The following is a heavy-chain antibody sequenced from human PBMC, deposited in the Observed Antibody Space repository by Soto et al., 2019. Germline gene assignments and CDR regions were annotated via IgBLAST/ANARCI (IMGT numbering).Heavy chain of an antibody. CDR3: ARDRGTMVRGVHYYYYYGMDV. CDR2: ISYDGSNK. V-gene: IGHV3-30-3*01. Sequence: QVQLVESGGGVVQPGRSLRLSCAASGFTFSSYAMHWVRQAPGKGLEWVAVISYDGSNKYYADSVKGRFTISRDNSKNTLYLQMNSLRAEDTAVYYCARDRGTMVRGVHYYYYYGMDVWGQGTTVIVSS. D-gene: IGHD3-10*01. CDR1: GFTFSSYA. J-gene: IGHJ6*02.